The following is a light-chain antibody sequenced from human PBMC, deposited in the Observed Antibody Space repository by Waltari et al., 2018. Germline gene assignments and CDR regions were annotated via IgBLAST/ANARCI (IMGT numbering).Light chain of an antibody. Sequence: EIVLTQYPANLSLSPGERATISCRRSESVASNLAWYQQRPGQATRLLFFHTSTRATGIPAKCSGSGSGTEFTLTISSLQSEDFAVYYCQQYNNWPPSTFGQGTKVEVK. CDR2: HTS. CDR3: QQYNNWPPST. CDR1: ESVASN. J-gene: IGKJ1*01. V-gene: IGKV3-15*01.